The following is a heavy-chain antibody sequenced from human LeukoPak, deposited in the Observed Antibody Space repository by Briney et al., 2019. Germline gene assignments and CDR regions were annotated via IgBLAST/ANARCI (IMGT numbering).Heavy chain of an antibody. J-gene: IGHJ6*02. CDR3: ARANAAAGPEYYGMDV. CDR2: INHSGST. D-gene: IGHD6-13*01. V-gene: IGHV4-34*01. CDR1: GGSFSGYY. Sequence: PSETLSLTCAVYGGSFSGYYWSWIRQPPGKGLEWIGEINHSGSTNYNPSLKSRVTISVDTSKNQFSLKLSSVTAADTAVYYCARANAAAGPEYYGMDVWGQGTTVTVSS.